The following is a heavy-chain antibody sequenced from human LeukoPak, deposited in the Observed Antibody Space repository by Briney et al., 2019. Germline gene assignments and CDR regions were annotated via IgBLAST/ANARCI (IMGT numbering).Heavy chain of an antibody. Sequence: GGSLRLSCAASGFTFSSYGMHWVRQAPGKGLEWVAVISYDGSNKYYADSVKGRFTIPRDNSKNTLYLQMNSLRAEDTAVYYCAKDRGGYSYGYDYWGQGTLVTVSS. CDR2: ISYDGSNK. J-gene: IGHJ4*02. D-gene: IGHD5-18*01. V-gene: IGHV3-30*18. CDR3: AKDRGGYSYGYDY. CDR1: GFTFSSYG.